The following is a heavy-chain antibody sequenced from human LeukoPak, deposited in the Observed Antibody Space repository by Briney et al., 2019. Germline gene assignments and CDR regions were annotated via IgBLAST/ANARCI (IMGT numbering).Heavy chain of an antibody. CDR1: AGSFSGYY. CDR2: INHSGST. D-gene: IGHD1-26*01. CDR3: ARGPLGKEWFDP. V-gene: IGHV4-34*01. Sequence: PSESLSLTCAVYAGSFSGYYWSWIRQPPGKGLEWIGEINHSGSTNYNPSLKSRVTISVDTSKNQFSLKLSSVTAADTAVYYCARGPLGKEWFDPWGQGTLVTVSS. J-gene: IGHJ5*02.